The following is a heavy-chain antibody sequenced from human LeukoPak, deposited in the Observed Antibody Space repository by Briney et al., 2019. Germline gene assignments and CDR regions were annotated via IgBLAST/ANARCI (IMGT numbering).Heavy chain of an antibody. J-gene: IGHJ2*01. CDR1: GGSISSGSYY. Sequence: PSETLSLTCTVSGGSISSGSYYWSWIRQPAGKGLEWIGRIYTSGSTNYNPSLKSRVTISVDTSKNQFSLKLSSVTAADTAVYYCARDIPFRANWGHWYFDLWGRGTLVTVSS. CDR2: IYTSGST. V-gene: IGHV4-61*02. D-gene: IGHD7-27*01. CDR3: ARDIPFRANWGHWYFDL.